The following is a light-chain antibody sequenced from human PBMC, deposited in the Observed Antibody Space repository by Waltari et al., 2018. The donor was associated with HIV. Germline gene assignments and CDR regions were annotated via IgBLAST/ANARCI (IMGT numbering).Light chain of an antibody. Sequence: DVVMTQNPVSLSVTPGQPASISCRSSQSLVHSDGKTYFYWFLQKSGQPQQPLIYEVSNRFSGVPDRFSGSGSGTDFTLKISRVEAEDVGVYYCMQSIQLPRTFGQGTKVEIK. CDR1: QSLVHSDGKTY. CDR3: MQSIQLPRT. CDR2: EVS. V-gene: IGKV2D-29*01. J-gene: IGKJ1*01.